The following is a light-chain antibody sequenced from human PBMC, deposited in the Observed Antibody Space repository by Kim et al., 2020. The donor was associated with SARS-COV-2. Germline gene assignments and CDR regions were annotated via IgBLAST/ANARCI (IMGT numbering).Light chain of an antibody. CDR1: QDIRND. CDR3: LQDYNYPYT. CDR2: AAS. Sequence: SATIGDRVTITCRASQDIRNDLVWYQQKPGKAPELLIYAASSLQSGVPSRFAGSGSGTDFTLTISSLQPEDFATYYCLQDYNYPYTFGQGTKLEI. J-gene: IGKJ2*01. V-gene: IGKV1-6*01.